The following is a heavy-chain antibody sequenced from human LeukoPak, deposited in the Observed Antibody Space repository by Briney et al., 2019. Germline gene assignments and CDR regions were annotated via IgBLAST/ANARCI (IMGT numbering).Heavy chain of an antibody. D-gene: IGHD3-22*01. CDR3: ARETYYYDSSGYGSAFDI. CDR2: IYSGGST. CDR1: GFTDSSNY. Sequence: PGGSLRLSCAASGFTDSSNYMSWVRQAPGKGLEWVSVIYSGGSTYYADSVKGRFTISRDNSKNTLYLQMNSLRAEDTAVYYCARETYYYDSSGYGSAFDIWGQGTMVTVSS. J-gene: IGHJ3*02. V-gene: IGHV3-53*01.